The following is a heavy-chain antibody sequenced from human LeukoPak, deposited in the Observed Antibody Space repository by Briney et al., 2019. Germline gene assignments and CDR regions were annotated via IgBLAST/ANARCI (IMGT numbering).Heavy chain of an antibody. Sequence: PETLSLTCTVSGDSISSYYWSWIRQPAGKGLEWIGRIYTSENTNYNPSLKSRVTMSVDRSKNQFSLKLSSVTAADTAVYHCARERGYCFDPWGQGMLFTVSS. CDR1: GDSISSYY. D-gene: IGHD3-3*01. J-gene: IGHJ5*02. CDR2: IYTSENT. CDR3: ARERGYCFDP. V-gene: IGHV4-4*07.